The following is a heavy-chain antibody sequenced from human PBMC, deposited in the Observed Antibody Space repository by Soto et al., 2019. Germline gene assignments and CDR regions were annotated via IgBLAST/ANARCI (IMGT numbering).Heavy chain of an antibody. CDR2: NSSSSSII. CDR1: GFTFSSYS. V-gene: IGHV3-48*02. D-gene: IGHD4-17*01. J-gene: IGHJ4*02. CDR3: ARDRYGGYASDY. Sequence: GGSLRLSCVASGFTFSSYSMNWVRQAPGKGLEWVSYNSSSSSIIYYADSVKGRFTISRDYAKNSLYLQMNSLRDEDTAVYYCARDRYGGYASDYWGQGTLVTVSS.